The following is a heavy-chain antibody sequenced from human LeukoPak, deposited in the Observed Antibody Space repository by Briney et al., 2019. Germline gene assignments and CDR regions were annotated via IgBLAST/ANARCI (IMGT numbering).Heavy chain of an antibody. V-gene: IGHV3-30*18. D-gene: IGHD4-17*01. CDR3: AKDLLYGDYPSSGMDV. CDR2: ISYDGSNK. J-gene: IGHJ6*02. CDR1: GFTFSSYG. Sequence: GGSLRLSCAASGFTFSSYGMHWVRQAPGKGLEWVAVISYDGSNKYYADSVKGRFTISRDNSKNTLYLQMNSLRAEDTAVYYCAKDLLYGDYPSSGMDVWGQGTTVTVS.